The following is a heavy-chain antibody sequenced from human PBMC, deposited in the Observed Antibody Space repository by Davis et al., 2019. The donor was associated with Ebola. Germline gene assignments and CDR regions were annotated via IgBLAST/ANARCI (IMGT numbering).Heavy chain of an antibody. J-gene: IGHJ6*02. V-gene: IGHV4-34*01. Sequence: SETLSLTCAVYGGSFSGYYWSWIRQPPGKGLEWIGEINHSGSTNYNPSLKSRVTISVDTSKNQFSLKLSSVTAADTAVYYCARHWGSYSSGWDGRGELYYYYGMDVWGQGTTVTVSS. D-gene: IGHD6-19*01. CDR1: GGSFSGYY. CDR3: ARHWGSYSSGWDGRGELYYYYGMDV. CDR2: INHSGST.